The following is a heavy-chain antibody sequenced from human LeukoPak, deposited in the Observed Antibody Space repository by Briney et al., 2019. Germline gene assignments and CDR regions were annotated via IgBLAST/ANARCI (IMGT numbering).Heavy chain of an antibody. J-gene: IGHJ3*02. CDR2: ISSRSATI. V-gene: IGHV3-48*01. CDR1: GFTFSSYS. CDR3: ARENYGSGSSLDI. Sequence: GGSLRLSCAASGFTFSSYSMNWVRQAPGKGLEWVSYISSRSATIYYADSVKGRFTISRDNAKNSLYLQMNSLRAEDTAVYYCARENYGSGSSLDIWGQGTMVTVSS. D-gene: IGHD3-10*01.